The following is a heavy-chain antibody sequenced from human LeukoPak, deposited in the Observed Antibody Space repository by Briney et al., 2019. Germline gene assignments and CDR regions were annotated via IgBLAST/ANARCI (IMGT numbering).Heavy chain of an antibody. Sequence: GGSLRLSCVTSGFTFSRFGMTWVRQPPGKGLEWVASFDGNADGTYYADSVKGRCTISRDNSKNTLYLRMNSLRAEDTAIYYCAKPRIIGLGWAQFDYWGQGSLVTVSS. V-gene: IGHV3-23*01. CDR3: AKPRIIGLGWAQFDY. J-gene: IGHJ4*02. D-gene: IGHD2-15*01. CDR1: GFTFSRFG. CDR2: FDGNADGT.